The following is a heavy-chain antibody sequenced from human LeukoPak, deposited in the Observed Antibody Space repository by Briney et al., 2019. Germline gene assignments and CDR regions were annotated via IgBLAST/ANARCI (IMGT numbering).Heavy chain of an antibody. J-gene: IGHJ4*02. CDR1: GFTFSDYY. CDR3: ARDYYYGSGSFDF. D-gene: IGHD3-10*01. V-gene: IGHV3-11*06. CDR2: ISSSSTSK. Sequence: PGGSLRLSCAASGFTFSDYYMSWIRQAPGKGLEWVSYISSSSTSKYYADSVKGRFTISRDNAKNSLFLQMSSLRAEDTAVYYCARDYYYGSGSFDFWGQGTLVIVSS.